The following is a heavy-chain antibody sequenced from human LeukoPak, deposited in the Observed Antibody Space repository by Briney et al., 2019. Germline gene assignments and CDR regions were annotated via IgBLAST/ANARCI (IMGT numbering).Heavy chain of an antibody. D-gene: IGHD2-2*02. J-gene: IGHJ3*02. V-gene: IGHV4-30-4*08. CDR1: GGSISSGDYY. Sequence: SETLSLTCTVSGGSISSGDYYWSWIRQPPGKGLEWIGYIYYSGSTYYNPSLKSRVTISVDTSKNQFSLKLSSVTAADTAVYYCARHLRYCSSTSCYKFAFDIWGQGTMVTVSS. CDR2: IYYSGST. CDR3: ARHLRYCSSTSCYKFAFDI.